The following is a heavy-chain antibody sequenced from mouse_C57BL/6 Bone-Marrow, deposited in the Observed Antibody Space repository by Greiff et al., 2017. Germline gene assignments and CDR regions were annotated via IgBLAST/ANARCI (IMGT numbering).Heavy chain of an antibody. V-gene: IGHV5-4*01. CDR2: ISDGGSYT. D-gene: IGHD1-1*01. J-gene: IGHJ4*01. CDR1: GFTFSSYA. Sequence: DVMLVESGGGLVKPGGSLKLSCAASGFTFSSYAMSWVRQTPEKRLAWVATISDGGSYTYYPDNVKGRFPISRDNAKNNLYLQMSHLKSEDTAMYYCARDPTVVAGAMDYWGQGTSVTVAS. CDR3: ARDPTVVAGAMDY.